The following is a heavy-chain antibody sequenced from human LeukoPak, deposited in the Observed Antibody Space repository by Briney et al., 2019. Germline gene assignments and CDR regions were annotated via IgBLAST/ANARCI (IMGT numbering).Heavy chain of an antibody. V-gene: IGHV4-59*12. Sequence: SETLSLTCTVSSGSISIYYWSWIRQPPGKGLEWIGYIYYSGSTNYNPSLKSRVTISVDTSKNQFSLRLRSVTAADTAVYYCARGRYYDSSGYYLYDYWGQGTLVTVSS. CDR3: ARGRYYDSSGYYLYDY. D-gene: IGHD3-22*01. CDR1: SGSISIYY. CDR2: IYYSGST. J-gene: IGHJ4*02.